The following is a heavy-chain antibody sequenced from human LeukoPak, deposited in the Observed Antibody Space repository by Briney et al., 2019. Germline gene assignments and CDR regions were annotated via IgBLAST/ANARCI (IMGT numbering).Heavy chain of an antibody. V-gene: IGHV3-30*03. CDR3: ARGYCSSTSCYRMMGAFDT. D-gene: IGHD2-2*01. J-gene: IGHJ3*02. CDR1: GFTFSSYG. CDR2: ISYDGSNK. Sequence: GRSLRLSCAASGFTFSSYGMHWVRQAPGKGLEWVAVISYDGSNKYYADSVKGRFTISRDNSKNTLYLQMNSLRAEDTAVYYCARGYCSSTSCYRMMGAFDTWGQGTMVTVSS.